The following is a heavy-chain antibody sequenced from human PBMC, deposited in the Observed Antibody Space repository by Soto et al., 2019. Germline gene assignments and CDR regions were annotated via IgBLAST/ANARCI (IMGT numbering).Heavy chain of an antibody. D-gene: IGHD3-9*01. CDR2: INPNSGGT. Sequence: QVQLVQSGAEVKKPGASVKVSCKASGYTFTGYYMHWVRQAPGQGLEWMGWINPNSGGTNYAQKCQGWVTMTRDTSISTAYMELSRLRSDDTAVYYCARGPSYDILTGYYRDNWFDPWGQGTLVTVSS. CDR3: ARGPSYDILTGYYRDNWFDP. CDR1: GYTFTGYY. J-gene: IGHJ5*02. V-gene: IGHV1-2*04.